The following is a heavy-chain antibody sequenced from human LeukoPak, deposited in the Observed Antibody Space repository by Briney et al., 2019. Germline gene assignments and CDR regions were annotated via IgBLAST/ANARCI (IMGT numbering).Heavy chain of an antibody. V-gene: IGHV4-59*01. J-gene: IGHJ4*02. D-gene: IGHD1-26*01. Sequence: PSQTLSLTCTVSGGSISSYYWSWIRQPPGKGLEWIGYIYYSGSTNYNPSLKSRVTISVDTSKNQFSLKLSSVTAADTAVYYCAREFGGATIYFDYWGQGTLVTVSS. CDR3: AREFGGATIYFDY. CDR1: GGSISSYY. CDR2: IYYSGST.